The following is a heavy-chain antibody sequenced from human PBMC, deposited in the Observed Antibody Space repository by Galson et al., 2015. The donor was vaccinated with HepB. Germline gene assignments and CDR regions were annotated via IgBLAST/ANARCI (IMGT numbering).Heavy chain of an antibody. D-gene: IGHD3-3*01. V-gene: IGHV1-18*01. CDR2: ISAYNGNT. J-gene: IGHJ5*02. CDR1: GYTFTSYG. CDR3: ARVGDEGSWKRLYDFWSGYYHNWFDP. Sequence: SVKVSCKASGYTFTSYGISWVRQAPGQGLEWMGWISAYNGNTNYAQKLQGRVTMTTDTSTSTAYMELRSLRSDDTAVYYCARVGDEGSWKRLYDFWSGYYHNWFDPWGQGTLVTVSS.